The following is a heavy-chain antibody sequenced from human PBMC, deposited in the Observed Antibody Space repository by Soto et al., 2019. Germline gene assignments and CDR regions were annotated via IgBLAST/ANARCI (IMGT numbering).Heavy chain of an antibody. Sequence: GGSLRLSCAASGFTFSSYSMNWVRQAPGKGLEWVSSISSSSSYIYYADSVKGRFTISRDNAKNSLYLQMNSLRAEDTAVYYCAEGSHSTSGYWEDYGMDVWGQGTTVTVSS. CDR3: AEGSHSTSGYWEDYGMDV. D-gene: IGHD5-12*01. J-gene: IGHJ6*02. CDR2: ISSSSSYI. V-gene: IGHV3-21*01. CDR1: GFTFSSYS.